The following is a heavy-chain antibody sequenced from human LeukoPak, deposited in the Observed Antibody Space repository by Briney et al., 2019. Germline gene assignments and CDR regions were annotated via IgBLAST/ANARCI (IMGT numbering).Heavy chain of an antibody. D-gene: IGHD6-6*01. J-gene: IGHJ4*02. V-gene: IGHV3-30*02. Sequence: PGGSLRLSCAASGFTFSSYGMHWVRQAPGKGLEWVVFIRYDGSNKYYADSVKGRFTISRDNSKNTLYLQMNSLRAEDTAVYYCAKEKISYSSSSGQGYWGQGTLVTVSS. CDR3: AKEKISYSSSSGQGY. CDR2: IRYDGSNK. CDR1: GFTFSSYG.